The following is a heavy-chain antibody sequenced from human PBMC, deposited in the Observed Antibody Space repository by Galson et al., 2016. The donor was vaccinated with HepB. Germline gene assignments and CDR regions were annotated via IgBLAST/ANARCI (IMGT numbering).Heavy chain of an antibody. CDR1: GDSVSSNSGA. CDR2: TYYRSKWYY. Sequence: CAISGDSVSSNSGAWNWIRQSPSRGLEWLGRTYYRSKWYYDYAVSVKSRMTINPDTSKNQLSLHLKSVTPEDTAVYYCARDRASWDAQNTGNYDYWGQGTLVTVSS. D-gene: IGHD2/OR15-2a*01. CDR3: ARDRASWDAQNTGNYDY. V-gene: IGHV6-1*01. J-gene: IGHJ4*02.